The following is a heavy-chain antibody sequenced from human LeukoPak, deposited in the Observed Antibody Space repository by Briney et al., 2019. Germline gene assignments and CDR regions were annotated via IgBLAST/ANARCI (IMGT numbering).Heavy chain of an antibody. CDR3: ARHSGAGTGFVY. J-gene: IGHJ4*02. CDR2: IYYSGST. CDR1: GGSTSSYY. Sequence: SETLSLTCTVTGGSTSSYYWSWIRQPPGKGLEWIGYIYYSGSTNYNPSLKSRLTISIDTSKNQFSLKLSSVTAADTAVYYCARHSGAGTGFVYWGQGTLVTVSS. V-gene: IGHV4-59*08. D-gene: IGHD6-19*01.